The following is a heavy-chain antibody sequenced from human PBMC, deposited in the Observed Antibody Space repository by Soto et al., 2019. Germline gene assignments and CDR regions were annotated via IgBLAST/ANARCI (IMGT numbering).Heavy chain of an antibody. Sequence: QVQLVQSGAEVKKPGSSVKVSCKASGGTFSSYAISWVRQAPGQGLEWMGGIIPIFGTANYAQKFQGRVTITADESTSTAYMELSSLRSEDTAVYYCARVSGYDSSGLGSHDYHYYYGMDVWGQGTTVTVSS. V-gene: IGHV1-69*01. D-gene: IGHD3-22*01. J-gene: IGHJ6*02. CDR2: IIPIFGTA. CDR3: ARVSGYDSSGLGSHDYHYYYGMDV. CDR1: GGTFSSYA.